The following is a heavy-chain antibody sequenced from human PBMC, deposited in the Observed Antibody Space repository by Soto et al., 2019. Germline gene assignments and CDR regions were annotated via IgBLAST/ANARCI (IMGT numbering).Heavy chain of an antibody. Sequence: PGGSLRLSCAASGFTFSSYSMNWVRQAPGKGLEWVSYISSSSSTIYYADSVKGRFTISRDNAKNTLYLQMNSLRAEDTAVYYCARDLYGGNSEFYYYCGMDVWGQGTTVTVSS. CDR2: ISSSSSTI. CDR3: ARDLYGGNSEFYYYCGMDV. CDR1: GFTFSSYS. D-gene: IGHD4-17*01. V-gene: IGHV3-48*01. J-gene: IGHJ6*02.